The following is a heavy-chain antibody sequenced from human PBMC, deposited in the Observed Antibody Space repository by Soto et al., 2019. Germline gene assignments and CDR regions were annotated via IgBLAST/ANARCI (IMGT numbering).Heavy chain of an antibody. Sequence: ASVKVSCKASGYTFTSYGISWVRQAPGQGLEWMGWISAYNGNTNYAQKLQGRVTMTTDTSTSTAYMELRSLRSDDTAVYYCARVRSSYYYGSGSCHDYWGQGTLVTVSS. D-gene: IGHD3-10*01. CDR3: ARVRSSYYYGSGSCHDY. CDR2: ISAYNGNT. J-gene: IGHJ4*02. CDR1: GYTFTSYG. V-gene: IGHV1-18*01.